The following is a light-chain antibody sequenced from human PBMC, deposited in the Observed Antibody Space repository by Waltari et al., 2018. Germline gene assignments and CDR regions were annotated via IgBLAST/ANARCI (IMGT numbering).Light chain of an antibody. CDR1: QSVSSY. CDR2: DAS. CDR3: QQRSNWPPTWS. V-gene: IGKV3-11*01. J-gene: IGKJ1*01. Sequence: EIVLTQSPGTLSLSPGERATLSCRASQSVSSYLAWYQQKPGQAPRLLIYDASNRATVIPARFSGSGSGTDFTLTISSLEPEDFAVYYCQQRSNWPPTWSFGQGTKVDIK.